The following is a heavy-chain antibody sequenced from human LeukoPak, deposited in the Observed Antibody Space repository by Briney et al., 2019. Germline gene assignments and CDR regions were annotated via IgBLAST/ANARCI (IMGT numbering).Heavy chain of an antibody. V-gene: IGHV3-30*04. Sequence: GGSLRLSCVASGFTFSNYAMNWVRQAPGKGLEWVAVISYDGNKKYYADSVKGRFTISRDNSNNTLYLQMNSLRAEDTAVYYCARWKSLKGTFDYWGQGTLVTVSS. CDR2: ISYDGNKK. CDR1: GFTFSNYA. CDR3: ARWKSLKGTFDY. J-gene: IGHJ4*02. D-gene: IGHD1-7*01.